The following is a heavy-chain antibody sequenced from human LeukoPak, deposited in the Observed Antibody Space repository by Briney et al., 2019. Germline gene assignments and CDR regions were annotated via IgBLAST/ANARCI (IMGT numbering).Heavy chain of an antibody. CDR1: GFTFRSYA. V-gene: IGHV3-23*01. CDR3: ATDPLLDY. J-gene: IGHJ4*02. CDR2: ITGSGGST. Sequence: GGSLRLSCAASGFTFRSYAMRWVRQAPGKGLEWVSVITGSGGSTYYADSVKGRFTLSRDNSKNTLYLQMNSLRAEDTAVYYCATDPLLDYWGQGTLVTVSS. D-gene: IGHD2-15*01.